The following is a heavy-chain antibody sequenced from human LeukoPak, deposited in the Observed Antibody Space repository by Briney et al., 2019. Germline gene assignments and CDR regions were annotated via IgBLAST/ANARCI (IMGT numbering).Heavy chain of an antibody. V-gene: IGHV3-48*03. CDR1: GFTFSSYE. D-gene: IGHD2-15*01. J-gene: IGHJ6*03. CDR3: AKNGDRGAYCTGGTCYPYFYYYMDV. Sequence: PGGSLRLSCAASGFTFSSYEMNWVRQAPGKGLEWVSYISSSGSTIYYADSVKGRFTISRDNAKNTLYLQMNSLRAEDTAIYYCAKNGDRGAYCTGGTCYPYFYYYMDVWGEGTTVTI. CDR2: ISSSGSTI.